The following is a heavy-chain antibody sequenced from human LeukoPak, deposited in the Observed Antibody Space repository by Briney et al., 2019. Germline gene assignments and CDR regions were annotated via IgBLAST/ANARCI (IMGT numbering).Heavy chain of an antibody. D-gene: IGHD7-27*01. J-gene: IGHJ3*02. V-gene: IGHV4-4*07. Sequence: SETLSLTCTVSGGSISNYYWSWIRQPAGKGLEWIGRIHVSGSTNYNPSLKSRVTMSVDTSKNQLSLKLSSVTAADTAVYYCARGLGTPQVITVSFDIWGQGTMVTVSS. CDR1: GGSISNYY. CDR2: IHVSGST. CDR3: ARGLGTPQVITVSFDI.